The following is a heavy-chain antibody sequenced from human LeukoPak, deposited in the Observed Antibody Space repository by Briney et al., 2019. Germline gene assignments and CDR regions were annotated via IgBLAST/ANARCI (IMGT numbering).Heavy chain of an antibody. V-gene: IGHV3-64D*06. D-gene: IGHD6-13*01. CDR3: VKAKDSSSKGVPFDN. Sequence: PGGSLRLSCSASGFTFSSYTMHWVRQAPGKGLEYVSSISSNGGSTYYADSVKGRFTISRDNSKDTLYLQMSSLRAEDTAVYYCVKAKDSSSKGVPFDNWGQGTLVTVSS. J-gene: IGHJ4*02. CDR1: GFTFSSYT. CDR2: ISSNGGST.